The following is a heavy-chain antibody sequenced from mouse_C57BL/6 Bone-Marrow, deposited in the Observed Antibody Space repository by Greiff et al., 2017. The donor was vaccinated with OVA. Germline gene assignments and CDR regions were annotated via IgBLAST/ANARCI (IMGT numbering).Heavy chain of an antibody. Sequence: QVQLKQSGAELARPGASVKLSCKASGYTFTSYGISWVKQRTGQGLEWIGEIYPRSGNTYYNEKFKGKATLTADKSSSTAYMELRSLTSEDSAVYFCARGPYYAMDYWGQGTSVTVSS. V-gene: IGHV1-81*01. CDR2: IYPRSGNT. CDR1: GYTFTSYG. J-gene: IGHJ4*01. CDR3: ARGPYYAMDY.